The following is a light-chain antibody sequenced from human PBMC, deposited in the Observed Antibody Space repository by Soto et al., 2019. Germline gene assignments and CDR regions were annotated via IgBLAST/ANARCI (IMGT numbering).Light chain of an antibody. V-gene: IGLV2-11*01. CDR1: SSDVGGYNY. CDR3: CSYAGRYTYV. CDR2: DVN. Sequence: QSALTQPRSVSGSPGQSVAISCTGTSSDVGGYNYVSWYQQHPVKAPKVMIYDVNKRPSGVPDRFSGSKSGNTASLTISGLQADDEADYYCCSYAGRYTYVFGSGTKLTVL. J-gene: IGLJ1*01.